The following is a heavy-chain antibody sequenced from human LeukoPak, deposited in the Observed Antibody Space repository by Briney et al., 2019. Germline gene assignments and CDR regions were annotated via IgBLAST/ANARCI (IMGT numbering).Heavy chain of an antibody. CDR1: GYTFTSYY. D-gene: IGHD1-26*01. V-gene: IGHV7-4-1*02. CDR3: ARSELGGSYYYYYMDV. Sequence: ASVKVSCKTSGYTFTSYYMHWVRQAPGQGLEWMGWINTNTGNPTYAQGFTGRFVFSLDTSVSTAYLQISSLKAEDTAVYYCARSELGGSYYYYYMDVWGKGTTVTVSS. J-gene: IGHJ6*03. CDR2: INTNTGNP.